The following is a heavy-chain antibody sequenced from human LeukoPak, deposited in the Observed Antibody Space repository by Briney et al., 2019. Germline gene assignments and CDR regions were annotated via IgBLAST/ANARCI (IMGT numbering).Heavy chain of an antibody. Sequence: GRSPRLSCAASGFIFSNYARHWVRQAPGKGLEWVALISSDGSKTYHADSVKGRFSISRDNSKNTLYLQLNSLRAEDTSVYYCARDSTYWYDSGSSGPHYFDYWGQGTLVTVSS. CDR1: GFIFSNYA. CDR2: ISSDGSKT. V-gene: IGHV3-30*01. D-gene: IGHD3-10*01. J-gene: IGHJ4*02. CDR3: ARDSTYWYDSGSSGPHYFDY.